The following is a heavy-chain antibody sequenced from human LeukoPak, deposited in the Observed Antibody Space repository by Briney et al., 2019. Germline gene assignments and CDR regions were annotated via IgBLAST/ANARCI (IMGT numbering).Heavy chain of an antibody. D-gene: IGHD3-3*01. CDR1: GYSFTVYY. V-gene: IGHV1-2*02. J-gene: IGHJ3*01. Sequence: ASVKVSCKASGYSFTVYYIHWVRQAPGQGLEWMGWMNPKSGGTDSAEKFEGRVTMTRDTSLRTVYLELRRLRSDDTAVYYCARETGANYDPGAFDVWGQGTMVTVSS. CDR2: MNPKSGGT. CDR3: ARETGANYDPGAFDV.